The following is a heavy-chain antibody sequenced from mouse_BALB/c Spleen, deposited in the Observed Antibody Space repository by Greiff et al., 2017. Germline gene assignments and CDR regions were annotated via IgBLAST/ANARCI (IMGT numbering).Heavy chain of an antibody. CDR3: ARLGNYWYFDV. CDR2: ISSGGGNT. CDR1: GFTFSSYT. V-gene: IGHV5-9*03. D-gene: IGHD2-1*01. Sequence: EVMLVESGGGLVKPGGSLKLSCAASGFTFSSYTMSWVRQTPEKRLEWVATISSGGGNTYYPDSVKGRFTISRDNAKNNLYLQMSSLRSEDTALYYCARLGNYWYFDVWGAGTTVTVSS. J-gene: IGHJ1*01.